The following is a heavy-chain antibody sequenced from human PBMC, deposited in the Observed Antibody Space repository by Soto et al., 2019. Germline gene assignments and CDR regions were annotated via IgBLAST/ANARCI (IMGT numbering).Heavy chain of an antibody. CDR2: IYYSGST. Sequence: PSETLSLTCTVSCGSISSSSYYWGWIRQPPGKGLEWIGSIYYSGSTYYNPSLKSRVTICVDTSKNQFWLKLSSVTAADTAVYYCARRPASRAPKYYYYYGMDVWGQGTTVTVSS. V-gene: IGHV4-39*01. CDR3: ARRPASRAPKYYYYYGMDV. J-gene: IGHJ6*02. CDR1: CGSISSSSYY.